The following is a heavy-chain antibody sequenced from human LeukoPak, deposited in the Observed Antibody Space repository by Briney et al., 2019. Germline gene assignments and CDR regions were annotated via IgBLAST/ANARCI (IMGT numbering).Heavy chain of an antibody. CDR1: GYTFTSYY. CDR2: IYPHSDTT. CDR3: ARGGASKYGLWFGGEGGY. V-gene: IGHV1-46*01. J-gene: IGHJ4*02. D-gene: IGHD3-10*01. Sequence: ASVKVSCKTSGYTFTSYYVHWVRQAPGQGLEYMGVIYPHSDTTSYAQKFQGRVTMARDTSTSTVYMELSSLRSEDTAVYYCARGGASKYGLWFGGEGGYWGQGTLVTVSS.